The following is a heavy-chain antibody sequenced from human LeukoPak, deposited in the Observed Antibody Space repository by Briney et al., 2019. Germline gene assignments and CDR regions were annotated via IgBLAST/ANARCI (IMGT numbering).Heavy chain of an antibody. CDR1: GGSISSYY. D-gene: IGHD3-16*01. CDR3: ARRGKSGPYYYYMDV. CDR2: IYTSGST. J-gene: IGHJ6*03. Sequence: SETLSLTCTVSGGSISSYYWSWIRQPPGKGLEWIGYIYTSGSTNYNPSLKSRVTISVDTSKNQFSLKLSSVTAADTAVYYCARRGKSGPYYYYMDVWGKGTTVTVSS. V-gene: IGHV4-4*09.